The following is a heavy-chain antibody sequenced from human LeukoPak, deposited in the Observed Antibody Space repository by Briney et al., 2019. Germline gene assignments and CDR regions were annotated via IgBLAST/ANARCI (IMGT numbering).Heavy chain of an antibody. Sequence: SETLSLTCAVDGGSFSGFYWSWLRQPPGKGLEWIGEITHGESADYNPSLKSRVTISFDTSKNHLSLKLTSVTAADTAVYYCARADYFDSSALSGRTFDIWGQGTLDTVSS. CDR2: ITHGESA. J-gene: IGHJ3*02. CDR1: GGSFSGFY. V-gene: IGHV4-34*01. D-gene: IGHD3-22*01. CDR3: ARADYFDSSALSGRTFDI.